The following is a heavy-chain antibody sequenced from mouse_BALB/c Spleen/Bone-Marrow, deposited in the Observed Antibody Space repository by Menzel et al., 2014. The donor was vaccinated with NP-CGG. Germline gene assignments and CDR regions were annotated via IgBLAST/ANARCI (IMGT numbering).Heavy chain of an antibody. CDR1: GYSFTGYF. CDR2: INPYNGET. Sequence: VQLQQPGPELVKPGASVKISCKASGYSFTGYFMNWVMQSHGKSLEWIGRINPYNGETFYNQKFKGKATLTVDKSSSTAHMELRSLASEDSAVYYCAREGYYYGSSYGNAMDYWGQGTSVTVSS. D-gene: IGHD1-1*01. V-gene: IGHV1-20*02. CDR3: AREGYYYGSSYGNAMDY. J-gene: IGHJ4*01.